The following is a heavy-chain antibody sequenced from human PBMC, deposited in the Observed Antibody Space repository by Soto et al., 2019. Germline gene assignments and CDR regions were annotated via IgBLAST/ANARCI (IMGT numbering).Heavy chain of an antibody. CDR1: GYTFTGYY. CDR3: SRVGEYSYGPRYYYSGMDV. V-gene: IGHV1-2*04. D-gene: IGHD5-18*01. CDR2: INPNSGGT. J-gene: IGHJ6*02. Sequence: EASVKVSCKDSGYTFTGYYMHWVRQAPGQGLEWMGWINPNSGGTNYAQKFQGWVTMTRDTSISTAYMELSRLRSDDTAVYYCSRVGEYSYGPRYYYSGMDVWGQGTTVTVSS.